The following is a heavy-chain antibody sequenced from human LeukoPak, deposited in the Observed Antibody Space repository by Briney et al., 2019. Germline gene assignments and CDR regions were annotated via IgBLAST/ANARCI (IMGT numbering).Heavy chain of an antibody. V-gene: IGHV4-4*07. Sequence: NSSETLSLTCTVSGGSINIDYGSWIRQPADKGLEWIGCIYTSGSTNYNPSLKRRVTMSVDTSKNQFSLKLSSVTAADTAVYYCASTVAGSLAWFDPWGQGTLVTVSS. D-gene: IGHD1-26*01. J-gene: IGHJ5*02. CDR1: GGSINIDY. CDR2: IYTSGST. CDR3: ASTVAGSLAWFDP.